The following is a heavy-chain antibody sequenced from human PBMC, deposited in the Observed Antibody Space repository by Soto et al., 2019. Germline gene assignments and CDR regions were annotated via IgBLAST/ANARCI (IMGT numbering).Heavy chain of an antibody. D-gene: IGHD3-3*01. CDR3: ARDQKGYDFWSGYRPMDV. CDR1: GFTFSSYW. Sequence: PGGSLRLSCAASGFTFSSYWMHWVRQVPGKGLEWVAGIRGDGSSKSYADAVKGRFTISRDNSKNTLYLQMNSLRAEDTAVYYCARDQKGYDFWSGYRPMDVWGQGTTVTVSS. CDR2: IRGDGSSK. J-gene: IGHJ6*02. V-gene: IGHV3-74*01.